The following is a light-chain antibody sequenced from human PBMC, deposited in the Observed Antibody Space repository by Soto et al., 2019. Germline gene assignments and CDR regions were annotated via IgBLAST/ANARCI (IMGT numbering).Light chain of an antibody. Sequence: DIVMTQTPLSLSVTPGQPASISCKSSQSLLDSDGKTFLYWYVHKPGHPPQLLIYEVSNRFAGVPDRFSGSGSETDFTLEISRVEADDVAMYYCMQSLQIPRTLGGGTKVDIK. V-gene: IGKV2D-29*01. J-gene: IGKJ4*01. CDR3: MQSLQIPRT. CDR1: QSLLDSDGKTF. CDR2: EVS.